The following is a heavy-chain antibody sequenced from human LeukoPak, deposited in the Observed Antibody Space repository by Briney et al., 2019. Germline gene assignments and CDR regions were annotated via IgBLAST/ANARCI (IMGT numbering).Heavy chain of an antibody. J-gene: IGHJ5*02. Sequence: ASVKVSCKASGYTFTGYYMHWVRQAPGQGLEWMGIINPSGGSTSYAQKFQGRVTMTRDTSTSTVYMELSSLRSEDTAVYYCARDPPADYYDSNPGWFDPWGQGTLVTVSS. D-gene: IGHD3-22*01. CDR1: GYTFTGYY. V-gene: IGHV1-46*01. CDR2: INPSGGST. CDR3: ARDPPADYYDSNPGWFDP.